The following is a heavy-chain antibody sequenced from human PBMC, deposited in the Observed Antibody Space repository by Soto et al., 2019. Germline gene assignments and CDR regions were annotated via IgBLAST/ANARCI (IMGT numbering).Heavy chain of an antibody. V-gene: IGHV3-21*01. Sequence: EVRLVESGGGLVKPGESLRLSCTASGFTFTAYSMNWVRQAPGKGLEWVSSITTNSKYIYYESSLRGRFTVSRDDAKNSLYLQLNSLGAEDTAVYYCAREIFYTGATEWNTLDVWGQGTTVTVSS. D-gene: IGHD1-26*01. CDR2: ITTNSKYI. CDR3: AREIFYTGATEWNTLDV. J-gene: IGHJ6*02. CDR1: GFTFTAYS.